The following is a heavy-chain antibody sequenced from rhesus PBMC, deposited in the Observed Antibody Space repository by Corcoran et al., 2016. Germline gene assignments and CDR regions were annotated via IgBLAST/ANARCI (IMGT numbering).Heavy chain of an antibody. CDR3: ARDLYYYSGSLDS. Sequence: QVQLLESGPGVVKPSATLSLTCAVSGGSFSDSYRCSWIRHPPGMGMDWIGYIYGSSTSTNYNPSLKSRVTMSKDTSKNQFSLKLSSVTAADTAVYYCARDLYYYSGSLDSLGQGVVVTVSS. J-gene: IGHJ6*01. D-gene: IGHD3-16*01. CDR2: IYGSSTST. V-gene: IGHV4S10*01. CDR1: GGSFSDSYR.